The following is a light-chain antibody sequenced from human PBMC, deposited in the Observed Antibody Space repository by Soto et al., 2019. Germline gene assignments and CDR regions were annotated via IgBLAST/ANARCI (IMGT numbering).Light chain of an antibody. V-gene: IGLV4-69*01. CDR1: SGHSSYA. CDR2: LNSDGSH. Sequence: QPVLTQSPSASASLGASVKLTCTLSSGHSSYAIAWHQQQPEKGPRYLMKLNSDGSHSKGDGIPDRFSGSSSGAERYLTISSLQSEDEADYYCQAWGNGIRVFGGGTKVTVL. CDR3: QAWGNGIRV. J-gene: IGLJ3*02.